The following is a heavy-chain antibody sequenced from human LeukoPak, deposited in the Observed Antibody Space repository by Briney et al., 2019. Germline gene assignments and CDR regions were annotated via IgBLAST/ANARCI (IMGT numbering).Heavy chain of an antibody. CDR3: ARKHYYDSSGYRTGYFDY. Sequence: SETLSLTCTVSGGSISSSSYYWGWIRQPPGKGLEWIGSIYYSGSTYYNPSLKSRVTISVDTSKNQFSLKLSSVTAADTAVYYCARKHYYDSSGYRTGYFDYWGQGTLVTVSS. J-gene: IGHJ4*02. V-gene: IGHV4-39*07. CDR2: IYYSGST. CDR1: GGSISSSSYY. D-gene: IGHD3-22*01.